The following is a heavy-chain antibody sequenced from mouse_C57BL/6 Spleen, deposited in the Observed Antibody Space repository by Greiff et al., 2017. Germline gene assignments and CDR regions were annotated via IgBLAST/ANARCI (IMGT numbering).Heavy chain of an antibody. D-gene: IGHD1-1*01. V-gene: IGHV1-55*01. CDR2: IYPGSGST. CDR3: TRFDSYEFDY. Sequence: QVQLQQSGAELVKPGASVKLSCKASGYTFTSYWITWVKQRPGQGLEWIGDIYPGSGSTNYNEKFKSKATLTVDTASSTAYMQLSSLTSEDSAVYYSTRFDSYEFDYWGQGTTLTVSS. J-gene: IGHJ2*01. CDR1: GYTFTSYW.